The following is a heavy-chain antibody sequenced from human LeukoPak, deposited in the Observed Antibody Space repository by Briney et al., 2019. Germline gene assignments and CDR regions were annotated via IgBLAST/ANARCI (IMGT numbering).Heavy chain of an antibody. J-gene: IGHJ4*02. CDR2: ISASGADT. V-gene: IGHV3-23*01. Sequence: GGSLRLSCTTSGFIFAKYAMAWVRQSPGKGLEWVSTISASGADTYYADSVRGRSTISRDNSRNALYLQLSRLRVDDTAFYYCPKPLLTPGNWGPGTLVTVSS. D-gene: IGHD4-23*01. CDR3: PKPLLTPGN. CDR1: GFIFAKYA.